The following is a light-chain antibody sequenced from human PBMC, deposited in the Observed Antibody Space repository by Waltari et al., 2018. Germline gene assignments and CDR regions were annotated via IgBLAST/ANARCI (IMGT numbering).Light chain of an antibody. Sequence: DIQMTQSPSTLSASVGDRVTISCRASQSVGTWLAWYQQKPGKAPKLLIYMASSLESGVPSRFSGSGSGTEFTLTISSLQPDDFATHSCQQYSSFSTFGQGTKV. J-gene: IGKJ2*01. CDR3: QQYSSFST. CDR1: QSVGTW. CDR2: MAS. V-gene: IGKV1-5*03.